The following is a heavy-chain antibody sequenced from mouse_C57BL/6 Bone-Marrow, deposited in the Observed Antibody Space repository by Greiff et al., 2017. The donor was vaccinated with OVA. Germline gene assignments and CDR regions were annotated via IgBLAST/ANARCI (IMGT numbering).Heavy chain of an antibody. CDR3: ALSVSFFPSCAY. J-gene: IGHJ3*01. Sequence: VQLQQSGAELMKPGASVKLSCKATGYTFTGYWIEWVKQRPGHGLEWIGEILPGSGSTNYNEKFKGKATFTADTSSNTAYMQLSSLTNEDSALSFCALSVSFFPSCAYWGEEALWTVSA. CDR1: GYTFTGYW. V-gene: IGHV1-9*01. D-gene: IGHD6-2*01. CDR2: ILPGSGST.